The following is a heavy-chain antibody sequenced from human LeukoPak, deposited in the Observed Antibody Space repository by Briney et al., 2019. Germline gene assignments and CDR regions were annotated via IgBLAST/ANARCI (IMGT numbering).Heavy chain of an antibody. CDR2: IKEDGSEK. V-gene: IGHV3-7*01. Sequence: GGSLRLSCVASGFNFRTYWMTWVRQAPGKGLEWVASIKEDGSEKYYVDSVKGRFTISRDNAKTSLYLQMNSLRAEDTAVYYCARHLSGVTGYTYGRGIDYWGQGTLVTVSS. CDR3: ARHLSGVTGYTYGRGIDY. J-gene: IGHJ4*02. D-gene: IGHD5-18*01. CDR1: GFNFRTYW.